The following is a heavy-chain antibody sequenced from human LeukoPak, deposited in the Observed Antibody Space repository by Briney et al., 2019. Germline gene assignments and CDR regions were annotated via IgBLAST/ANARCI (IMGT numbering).Heavy chain of an antibody. CDR3: ARADYDFWSGYYPDY. Sequence: ASVKVSCKASGYTFTDYYMHWVRQAPGQGPEWMGWINSNSGGTNYAQKFEGRVTMTRDTSISTAYMELSRLRSDDTAVYYCARADYDFWSGYYPDYWGQGTLVTVSS. D-gene: IGHD3-3*01. J-gene: IGHJ4*02. CDR1: GYTFTDYY. CDR2: INSNSGGT. V-gene: IGHV1-2*02.